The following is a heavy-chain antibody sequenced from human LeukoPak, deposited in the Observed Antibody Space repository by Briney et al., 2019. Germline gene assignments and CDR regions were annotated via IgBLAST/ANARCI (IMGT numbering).Heavy chain of an antibody. CDR2: ISSSSSTI. J-gene: IGHJ6*02. D-gene: IGHD3-22*01. Sequence: GGSLRLSCAASGFTFSTYIMNWVRQAPGKGLEWVSYISSSSSTIYYADSVKGRFTISRDNAKNSLYLQMNSLRAEDTAVYYCAREGYYYDSSGYYGGSGYYYGMDVWGQGTTVTVSS. V-gene: IGHV3-48*04. CDR1: GFTFSTYI. CDR3: AREGYYYDSSGYYGGSGYYYGMDV.